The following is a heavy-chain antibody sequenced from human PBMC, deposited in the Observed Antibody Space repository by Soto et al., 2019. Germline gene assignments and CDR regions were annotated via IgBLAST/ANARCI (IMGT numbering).Heavy chain of an antibody. CDR3: ARDGSNGSSYKNYLEP. V-gene: IGHV4-31*03. Sequence: SEPLSLTCTVSGDSIISGGYNWSWVRHHPEKDLEWVGYIHHNVNAYSNQSLESRVNMSVDTSKNQFFLNLTSVNAADTAVYYCARDGSNGSSYKNYLEPWGQGTPVTVS. CDR1: GDSIISGGYN. D-gene: IGHD1-7*01. CDR2: IHHNVNA. J-gene: IGHJ5*02.